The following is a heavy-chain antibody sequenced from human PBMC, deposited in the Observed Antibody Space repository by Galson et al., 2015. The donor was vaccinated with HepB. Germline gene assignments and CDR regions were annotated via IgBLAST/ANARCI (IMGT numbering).Heavy chain of an antibody. V-gene: IGHV1-69*10. D-gene: IGHD2-2*02. J-gene: IGHJ6*02. CDR1: GGTFSTYT. Sequence: SVKVSCKASGGTFSTYTINWVRQAPGQGLEWMGGIIPIVGIANYAQKFQGRVTITADKSTSTAYMELSSLRSEDTAVYYCARDRSVLPAAIVYGMDVWGQGTTVTVSS. CDR3: ARDRSVLPAAIVYGMDV. CDR2: IIPIVGIA.